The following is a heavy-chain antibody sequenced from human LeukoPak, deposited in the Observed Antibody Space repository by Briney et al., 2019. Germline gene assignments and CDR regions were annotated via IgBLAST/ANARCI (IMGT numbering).Heavy chain of an antibody. CDR3: ARPQSSSGYYWPFDV. V-gene: IGHV3-23*01. J-gene: IGHJ4*02. D-gene: IGHD3-22*01. CDR1: GFTFSSYA. CDR2: ISPSSGT. Sequence: SGGSLRLSCAASGFTFSSYAMRWVRQAPGKGLEWVSAISPSSGTFYADSVKGRFTISRDNSKNTLYLQMNSLRAEDTAVYYCARPQSSSGYYWPFDVWGQGTLVTVSS.